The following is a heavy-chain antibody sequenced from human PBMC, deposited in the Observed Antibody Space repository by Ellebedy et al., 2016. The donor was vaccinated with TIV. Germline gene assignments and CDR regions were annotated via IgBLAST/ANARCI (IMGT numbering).Heavy chain of an antibody. J-gene: IGHJ3*02. Sequence: GGSLRLSCAASGFAVSSNHMSWVRQAPGKGLEWVSVIYSSGITYYAQSVKGRFTISRGNSTDNTKNTLDLQMNRLRAEDTAVYYYARVDYGLAFHIWGQGTMVTVSS. CDR2: IYSSGIT. V-gene: IGHV3-66*01. CDR1: GFAVSSNH. CDR3: ARVDYGLAFHI. D-gene: IGHD3-16*01.